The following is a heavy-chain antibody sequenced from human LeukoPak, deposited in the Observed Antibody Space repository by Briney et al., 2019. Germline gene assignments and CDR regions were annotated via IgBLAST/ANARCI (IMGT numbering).Heavy chain of an antibody. CDR3: ASGRHDFLH. J-gene: IGHJ4*02. V-gene: IGHV3-7*01. Sequence: GVSLRLSCAASGFVFSTYWMTWVRQAPGKGLEWVANINLDGTEEHYVDSSLKGRFTISRDNAKNSLYLQMTSLRVEDTAVYYCASGRHDFLHWGQGTLVTVSS. CDR2: INLDGTEE. D-gene: IGHD3/OR15-3a*01. CDR1: GFVFSTYW.